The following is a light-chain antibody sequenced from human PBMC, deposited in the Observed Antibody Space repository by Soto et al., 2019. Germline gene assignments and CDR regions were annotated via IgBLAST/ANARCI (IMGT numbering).Light chain of an antibody. CDR1: QTISSW. J-gene: IGKJ1*01. CDR3: QNYNSYSEA. CDR2: KAS. V-gene: IGKV1-5*03. Sequence: DIQMTQSPSTLSGSVGDRVTITCRASQTISSWLAWYQQKPGKAPKLLIYKASTLKSGVPSRFSGSGSGAEFTLTISSLQPDDFQTYYCQNYNSYSEASGQGTKV.